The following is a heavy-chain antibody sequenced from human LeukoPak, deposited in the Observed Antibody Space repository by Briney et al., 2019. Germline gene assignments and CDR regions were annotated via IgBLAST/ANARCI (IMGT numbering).Heavy chain of an antibody. CDR3: VRDRGTYRPIDY. CDR1: AFSLNAYN. V-gene: IGHV3-21*04. J-gene: IGHJ4*02. D-gene: IGHD1-26*01. CDR2: ISYTGTYI. Sequence: GGSLRLSCAASAFSLNAYNMNWVRQAPGKGLEWVSSISYTGTYIYYADSVKGRFTISRNNAQNSLYPQMSSLRAEDTAIYYCVRDRGTYRPIDYWGQGTLVTVSS.